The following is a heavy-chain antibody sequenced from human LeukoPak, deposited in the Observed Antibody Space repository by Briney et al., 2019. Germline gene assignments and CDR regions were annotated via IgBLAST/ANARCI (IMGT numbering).Heavy chain of an antibody. CDR3: ARGERAEFDY. CDR1: GFTISSKY. V-gene: IGHV3-66*01. CDR2: VYSGGYT. Sequence: PGGSLRLSCAASGFTISSKYMTWVRQTPGEGLEWVSVVYSGGYTYYTDSVKGRFTISRDKSKNTLYLQMNSLRADDTAVYYCARGERAEFDYWGQGTLVTVSS. J-gene: IGHJ4*02.